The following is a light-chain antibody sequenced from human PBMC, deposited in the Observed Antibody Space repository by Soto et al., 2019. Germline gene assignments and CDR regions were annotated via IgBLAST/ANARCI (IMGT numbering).Light chain of an antibody. V-gene: IGLV3-9*01. CDR1: NIGSKN. CDR2: RDS. Sequence: SYELTQPLSVSVALGQTARITCGGNNIGSKNVHWYQQKPGQAPVLVIYRDSNRPSGIPERFSGSNSGNTATLTISRAQAGGEADYYCQVWDSSTYVFGTGTKLTVL. CDR3: QVWDSSTYV. J-gene: IGLJ1*01.